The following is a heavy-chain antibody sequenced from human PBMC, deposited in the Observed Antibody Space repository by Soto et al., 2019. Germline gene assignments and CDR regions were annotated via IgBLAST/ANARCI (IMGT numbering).Heavy chain of an antibody. CDR3: ARGRSIAADYYYYGMDV. D-gene: IGHD6-13*01. CDR2: ISSSSSTI. CDR1: GFTFSSYS. V-gene: IGHV3-48*02. J-gene: IGHJ6*02. Sequence: HPGESLRLSCAASGFTFSSYSMNWVRQAPGKGLEWVSYISSSSSTIYYADSVKGRFTISRDNAKNSLYLQMNSLRDEDTAVYYCARGRSIAADYYYYGMDVWGQGTTVTVSS.